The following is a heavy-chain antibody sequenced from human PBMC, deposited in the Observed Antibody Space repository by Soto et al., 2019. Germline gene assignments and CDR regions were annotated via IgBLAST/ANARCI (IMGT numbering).Heavy chain of an antibody. CDR3: ARGDSTDCSNGVCSFFYNHDMDV. CDR2: INPKSGGT. V-gene: IGHV1-2*04. CDR1: GYGFTDYN. J-gene: IGHJ6*02. Sequence: ASVTVSCKASGYGFTDYNIHWVRKAPGQGLEWLGRINPKSGGTSTAQKFQGWVTMTTDTSISTASMELTRLTSDDTAIYYCARGDSTDCSNGVCSFFYNHDMDVWGQGTTVTVSS. D-gene: IGHD2-8*01.